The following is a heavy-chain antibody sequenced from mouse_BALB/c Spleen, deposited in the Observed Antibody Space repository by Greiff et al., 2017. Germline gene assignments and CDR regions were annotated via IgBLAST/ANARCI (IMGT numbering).Heavy chain of an antibody. Sequence: EVMLVESGGGLVKPGGSLKLSCAASGFAFSSYDMSGVRQTPEKRLEWVAYISSGGGSTYYPDTVKGRFTISRDNAKNTLYLQMSSLKSEDTAMYYCARQGYGRGAWFAYWGQGTLVTVSA. D-gene: IGHD1-1*01. V-gene: IGHV5-12-1*01. CDR2: ISSGGGST. J-gene: IGHJ3*01. CDR1: GFAFSSYD. CDR3: ARQGYGRGAWFAY.